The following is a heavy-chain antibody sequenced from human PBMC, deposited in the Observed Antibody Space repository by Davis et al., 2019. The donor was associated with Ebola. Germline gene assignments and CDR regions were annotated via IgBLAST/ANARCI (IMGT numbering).Heavy chain of an antibody. Sequence: GESLKISCADSVITFSSYAMTWVRQAPGKGLEWVSAISGSGGSTYYADSVKGRFTISRDNSKKTLYLQMNSLRAEDTAVYYCARDQLRFLEWLSNYYYYGMDVWGKGTTVTVSS. CDR3: ARDQLRFLEWLSNYYYYGMDV. V-gene: IGHV3-23*01. CDR1: VITFSSYA. CDR2: ISGSGGST. D-gene: IGHD3-3*01. J-gene: IGHJ6*04.